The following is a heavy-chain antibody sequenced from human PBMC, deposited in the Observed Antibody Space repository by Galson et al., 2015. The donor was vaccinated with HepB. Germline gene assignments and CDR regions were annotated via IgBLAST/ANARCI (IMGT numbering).Heavy chain of an antibody. CDR1: GFTFGDYA. Sequence: SLRLSCAASGFTFGDYAMSWVRQAPGKGLEWVGFIRSKAYGGTTEYAASVKGRFTISRDDSKSIAYLQMNSLKTEDTAVYYCTRCGYGDYGNYYFDYWGQGTLVTVSS. CDR2: IRSKAYGGTT. D-gene: IGHD4-17*01. V-gene: IGHV3-49*04. J-gene: IGHJ4*02. CDR3: TRCGYGDYGNYYFDY.